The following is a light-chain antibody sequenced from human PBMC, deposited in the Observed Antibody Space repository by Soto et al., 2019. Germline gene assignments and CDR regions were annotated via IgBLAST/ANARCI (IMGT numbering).Light chain of an antibody. CDR1: QSVSSSY. Sequence: EIVLTQSPGPLSFSPGERATLSCRASQSVSSSYVPPYQQKPGQAPRLLIYGASSRATGIPDRFSGSGSGTDFTLTISRLEPEDLAVYYCQQYCSSPFTYGPGTKVDIK. CDR3: QQYCSSPFT. CDR2: GAS. J-gene: IGKJ3*01. V-gene: IGKV3-20*01.